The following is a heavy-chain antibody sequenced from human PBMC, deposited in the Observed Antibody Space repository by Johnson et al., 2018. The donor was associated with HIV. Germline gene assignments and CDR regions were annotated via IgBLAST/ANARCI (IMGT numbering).Heavy chain of an antibody. CDR1: GFTFSDYY. J-gene: IGHJ3*02. CDR3: TRTDDIYNYDISGFVDAFDI. Sequence: QVQLVESGGGLVKPGGSLRLSCAASGFTFSDYYMSWIRQAPGKGLEWVSYISSSGSTIYYADSVKGRFTISRDHAKNSLYLQMNSLKSEDTAMYYCTRTDDIYNYDISGFVDAFDIWGQGTMVTVSS. D-gene: IGHD3-22*01. CDR2: ISSSGSTI. V-gene: IGHV3-11*01.